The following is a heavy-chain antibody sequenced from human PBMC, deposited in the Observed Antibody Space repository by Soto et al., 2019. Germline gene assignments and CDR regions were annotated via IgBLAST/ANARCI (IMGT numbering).Heavy chain of an antibody. J-gene: IGHJ6*03. V-gene: IGHV3-23*01. CDR1: GFTFSSYA. D-gene: IGHD2-8*01. CDR2: ITTSGGNT. Sequence: GGSLRLSCAASGFTFSSYAMSWVRQAPGKELEWVSTITTSGGNTYYADSVQGRFTISRDNSKNTLYLQMNSLRAEDTAVYYCAGRYCTNGVCYTNYYYYIDVWGKGTTVTVSS. CDR3: AGRYCTNGVCYTNYYYYIDV.